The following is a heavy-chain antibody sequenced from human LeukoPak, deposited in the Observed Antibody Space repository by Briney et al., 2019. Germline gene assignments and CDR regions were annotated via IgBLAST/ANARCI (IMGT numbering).Heavy chain of an antibody. CDR2: ISYDGNNK. J-gene: IGHJ4*02. D-gene: IGHD2-2*01. Sequence: GGSLRLSCAASGFIFSSYAMHWVRQAPGKGLEWVAVISYDGNNKYYADSVKGRFTISRDNSKNTLYLQMNSLRAEDTAVYYCAKGIQRYCSSTSCGPLNYWGQGTLVTVSS. CDR1: GFIFSSYA. CDR3: AKGIQRYCSSTSCGPLNY. V-gene: IGHV3-30-3*01.